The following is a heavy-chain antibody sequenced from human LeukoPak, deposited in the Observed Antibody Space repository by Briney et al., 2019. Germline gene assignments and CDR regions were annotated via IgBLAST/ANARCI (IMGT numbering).Heavy chain of an antibody. Sequence: GGSLRLSSAASGFSFSSYAMNWVRQAPGKGLEWVSGISGSGTTYYADSVKGRFTISRDSARNTLYLQMNSLRDEDTAVYYCAKDSGHSSSWYYWGQGTLVTVSS. D-gene: IGHD6-13*01. CDR3: AKDSGHSSSWYY. V-gene: IGHV3-23*01. CDR1: GFSFSSYA. J-gene: IGHJ4*02. CDR2: ISGSGTT.